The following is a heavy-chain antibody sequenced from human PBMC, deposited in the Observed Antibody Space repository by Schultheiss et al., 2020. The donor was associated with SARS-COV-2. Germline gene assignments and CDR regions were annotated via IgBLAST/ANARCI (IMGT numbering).Heavy chain of an antibody. Sequence: GGSLRLSCAASGFAFSTYAMHWVRQAPGKGLVWVSRINSDGSSTSYADSVKGRFTISRDNSKNTLYLQMNSLRAEDTAVYYCAKDAVSAVVVVPAATKGGIYFDYWGQGTLVTVSS. CDR1: GFAFSTYA. CDR2: INSDGSST. CDR3: AKDAVSAVVVVPAATKGGIYFDY. J-gene: IGHJ4*02. V-gene: IGHV3-74*01. D-gene: IGHD2-2*01.